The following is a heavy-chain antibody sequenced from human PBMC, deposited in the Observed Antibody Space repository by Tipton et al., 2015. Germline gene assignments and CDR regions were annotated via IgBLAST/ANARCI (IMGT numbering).Heavy chain of an antibody. V-gene: IGHV4-34*01. CDR3: ARGGVGSSWVDY. J-gene: IGHJ4*02. Sequence: LRLSCAASGFSIGNYAMSWVRQPPGKGLEWIGEINQSGSTNYNPSLKSRVTISVDTSRNQFSLNLTSVTAADTAVYYCARGGVGSSWVDYWGRGTLVTVSS. D-gene: IGHD6-13*01. CDR1: GFSIGNYA. CDR2: INQSGST.